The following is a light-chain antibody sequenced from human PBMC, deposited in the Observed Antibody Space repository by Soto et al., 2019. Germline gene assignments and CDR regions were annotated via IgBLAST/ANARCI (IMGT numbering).Light chain of an antibody. CDR1: QSINNY. Sequence: DIQMTQSPSSLSASVGDRVTITCRASQSINNYLSWHQQKPGKAPKLLIYTASTLQGGVPSRFSGSGSGTEFTLTITSLQPEDFATYSCQETYSNLYTFGQGTKLEIK. J-gene: IGKJ2*01. V-gene: IGKV1-39*01. CDR3: QETYSNLYT. CDR2: TAS.